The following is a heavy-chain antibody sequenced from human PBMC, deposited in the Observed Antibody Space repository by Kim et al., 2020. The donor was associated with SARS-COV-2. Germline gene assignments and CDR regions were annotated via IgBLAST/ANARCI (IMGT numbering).Heavy chain of an antibody. CDR3: AGHPRAYYYGSGANWYFDL. Sequence: SETLSLTCAVYGGSFSGYYWSWIRQPPGKGLEWIGEINHSGSTNYNPSLKSRVTISVDTSKNQFSLKLSSVTAADTAVYYCAGHPRAYYYGSGANWYFDL. V-gene: IGHV4-34*01. CDR2: INHSGST. CDR1: GGSFSGYY. D-gene: IGHD3-10*01. J-gene: IGHJ2*01.